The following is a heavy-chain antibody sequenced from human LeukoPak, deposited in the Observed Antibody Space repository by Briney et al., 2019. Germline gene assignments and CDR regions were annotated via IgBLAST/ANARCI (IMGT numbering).Heavy chain of an antibody. CDR1: GGSISSGGYY. D-gene: IGHD3-22*01. Sequence: SETLSLTCTVSGGSISSGGYYWSWIRQHPGKGLEWIGYIYYSGSTYYNPSLKSRVTISVDTSKNQFSLKLSSVTAADTDVYYCARASYDSSGYYGDFDYWGQGTLVTVSS. CDR3: ARASYDSSGYYGDFDY. CDR2: IYYSGST. V-gene: IGHV4-31*03. J-gene: IGHJ4*02.